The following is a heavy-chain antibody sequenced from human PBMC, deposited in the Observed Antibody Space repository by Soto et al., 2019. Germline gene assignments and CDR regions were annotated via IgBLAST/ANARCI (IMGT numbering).Heavy chain of an antibody. CDR1: GFTFSSYA. CDR2: ISYDGSNK. CDR3: ARGFYSRYYYDSRGSAAFDI. D-gene: IGHD3-22*01. Sequence: QVQLVESGGGVVQPGRSLRLSCAASGFTFSSYAMHWVRQAPGKGLEWVAVISYDGSNKYYADSVKGRFTISRDNSKNTLYLQMNSLRAEDTAVYYCARGFYSRYYYDSRGSAAFDIWGQGTMVTVSS. V-gene: IGHV3-30-3*01. J-gene: IGHJ3*02.